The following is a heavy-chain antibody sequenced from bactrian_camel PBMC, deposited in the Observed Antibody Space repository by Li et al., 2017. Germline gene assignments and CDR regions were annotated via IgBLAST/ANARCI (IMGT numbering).Heavy chain of an antibody. CDR3: ATARDGGVGWVGYVSSPFGY. J-gene: IGHJ6*01. Sequence: QVQLVESGGGSVQAGGSLRLSCAASGFTIIGYWMYWVRQAPGKGLEWVSTLKWDGTEQYYADFIKGRFTISRDNGKNTAYLQLNSLKTKDTAVYYCATARDGGVGWVGYVSSPFGYWGQGTQVTVS. CDR2: LKWDGTEQ. V-gene: IGHV3S6*01. D-gene: IGHD5*01. CDR1: GFTIIGYW.